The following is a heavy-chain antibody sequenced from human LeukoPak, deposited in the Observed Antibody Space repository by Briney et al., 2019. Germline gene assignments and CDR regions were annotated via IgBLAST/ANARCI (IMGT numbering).Heavy chain of an antibody. CDR1: GFTFSNYA. Sequence: GGSLRLSCAASGFTFSNYAMSWVRQAPGKGLEWVSTISGSGDRTYYADSVKGRFTISRDTSKNTLYLQMNSLRAEDTAVYYCASPIVGDTAMVYYYYGMDVWGQGTTVTVSS. V-gene: IGHV3-23*01. CDR2: ISGSGDRT. D-gene: IGHD5-18*01. CDR3: ASPIVGDTAMVYYYYGMDV. J-gene: IGHJ6*02.